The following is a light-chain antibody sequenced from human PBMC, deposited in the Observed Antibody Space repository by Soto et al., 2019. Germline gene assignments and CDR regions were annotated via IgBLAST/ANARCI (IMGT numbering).Light chain of an antibody. V-gene: IGLV1-51*01. Sequence: QSVLTQPPSVSAAPGQKVTISCSGSSSNIGNNYVSWYQQLPGAAPKLLIFDDDRRPPGIPGRFSGSKSGTSATLGITGLQTGNEADYYCGTRDNNLSVWVFGGGTKVTVL. CDR3: GTRDNNLSVWV. CDR2: DDD. J-gene: IGLJ3*02. CDR1: SSNIGNNY.